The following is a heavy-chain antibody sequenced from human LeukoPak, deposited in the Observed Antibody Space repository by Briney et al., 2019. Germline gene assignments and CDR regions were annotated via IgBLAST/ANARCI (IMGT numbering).Heavy chain of an antibody. D-gene: IGHD3-22*01. CDR3: ACNYYDSSGYYILPSD. V-gene: IGHV4-4*02. CDR1: GGSISSSNW. CDR2: IYHSGST. J-gene: IGHJ4*02. Sequence: SGTLSLTCAVSGGSISSSNWWSWVRQPPGKGLEWIGEIYHSGSTNYNPSLKSRVTISVDKSKNQFSLKLSSVTAADTAVYYCACNYYDSSGYYILPSDWGQGTLVTVSS.